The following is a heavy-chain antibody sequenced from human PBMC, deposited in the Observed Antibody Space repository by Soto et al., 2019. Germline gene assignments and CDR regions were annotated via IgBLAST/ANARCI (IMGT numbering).Heavy chain of an antibody. CDR1: GFTFSSHS. Sequence: QVQLVESGGGVVQPGRSLRLSCAASGFTFSSHSRQWVRQAPGKGLEWVAVISYDGSITYYADSVKGRFTISRDNSKNTAYLQLNSLRAEDTAVCYCAREWSTSGDLDYWGQGTLVIVSS. D-gene: IGHD3-10*01. V-gene: IGHV3-30-3*01. J-gene: IGHJ4*02. CDR2: ISYDGSIT. CDR3: AREWSTSGDLDY.